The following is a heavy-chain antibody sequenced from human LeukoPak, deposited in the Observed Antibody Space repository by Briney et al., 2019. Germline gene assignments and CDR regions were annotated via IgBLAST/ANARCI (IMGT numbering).Heavy chain of an antibody. J-gene: IGHJ4*02. V-gene: IGHV3-21*01. Sequence: GGSLRLSCAASGSTFSSYSMNWARQAPGKGLEWVSSISSSSYIYYADSVKGRFTISRDNAKNSLYLQMNSLRAEDTAVYYCARDLDSSGWSRLGVYWGQGTLVTVSS. CDR2: ISSSSYI. D-gene: IGHD6-19*01. CDR3: ARDLDSSGWSRLGVY. CDR1: GSTFSSYS.